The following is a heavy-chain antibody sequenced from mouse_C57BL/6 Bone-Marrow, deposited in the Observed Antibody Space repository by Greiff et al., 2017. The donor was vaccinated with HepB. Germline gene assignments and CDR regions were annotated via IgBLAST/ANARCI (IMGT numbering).Heavy chain of an antibody. Sequence: EVKLVESGGGLVKPGGSLKLSCAASGFTFSDYGMHWVRQAPEKGLEWVAYISSGGSTIYYADTVKGRFTISRDNAKNTLFLQMTSLRSEDTAMYYCARERATVVAHYYAMDFWGQGTSVTVSA. J-gene: IGHJ4*01. D-gene: IGHD1-1*01. CDR3: ARERATVVAHYYAMDF. CDR1: GFTFSDYG. V-gene: IGHV5-17*01. CDR2: ISSGGSTI.